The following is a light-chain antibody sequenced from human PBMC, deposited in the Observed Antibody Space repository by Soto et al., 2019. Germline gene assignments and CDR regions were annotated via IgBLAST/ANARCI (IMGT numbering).Light chain of an antibody. CDR2: EVS. Sequence: QSALTQPASVSGSPGQSITISCTGTSSDVGGYNYVSWYQQHPGKAPKPMIYEVSNRPSGVSNRFSGSKSGNTASLTISGLQAEDEAEYYCSSYTSSSTLVFGGGTKLTVL. CDR1: SSDVGGYNY. CDR3: SSYTSSSTLV. J-gene: IGLJ2*01. V-gene: IGLV2-14*01.